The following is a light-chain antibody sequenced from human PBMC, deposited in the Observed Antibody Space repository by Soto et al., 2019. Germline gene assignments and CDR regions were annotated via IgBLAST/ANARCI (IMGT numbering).Light chain of an antibody. CDR2: GAS. Sequence: EVVLTQSPGTLSLSPGERATLSCRASQSVDSSTLAWYQQKPGQAPRLLISGASKRATGTPDSFSGSGSGTDFTLTSIRLEAEDFSVYYWQHFDDSLIFGGGTKVEIK. CDR1: QSVDSST. CDR3: QHFDDSLI. J-gene: IGKJ4*01. V-gene: IGKV3-20*01.